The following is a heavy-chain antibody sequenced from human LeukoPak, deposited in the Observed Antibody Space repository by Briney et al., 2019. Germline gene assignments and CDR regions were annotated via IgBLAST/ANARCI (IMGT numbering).Heavy chain of an antibody. CDR1: GVTISSNR. CDR3: ATYRQLLLPFES. Sequence: GGTLTLTCAVSGVTISSNRWRWVGRAPGRGGEGGAKKKQDGREKNYKDSVKGRFTISRDKAKNSLYLKMNSVRAEDTAVYYCATYRQLLLPFESCGQGTLVTVSS. J-gene: IGHJ4*02. CDR2: KKQDGREK. V-gene: IGHV3-7*03. D-gene: IGHD1-1*01.